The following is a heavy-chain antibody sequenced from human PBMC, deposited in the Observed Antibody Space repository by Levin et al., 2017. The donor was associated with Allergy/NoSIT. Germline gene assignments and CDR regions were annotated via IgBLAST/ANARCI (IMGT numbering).Heavy chain of an antibody. CDR2: IYYSGST. CDR1: GGSISSSSYY. V-gene: IGHV4-39*01. D-gene: IGHD3-22*01. Sequence: SETLSLTCTVSGGSISSSSYYWGWIRQPPGKGLEWIGSIYYSGSTYYNPSLKSRVTISVDTSKNQFSLKLSSVTAADTAVYYCARHNYYYDSSGYYLSVIDYWGQGTLVTVSS. J-gene: IGHJ4*02. CDR3: ARHNYYYDSSGYYLSVIDY.